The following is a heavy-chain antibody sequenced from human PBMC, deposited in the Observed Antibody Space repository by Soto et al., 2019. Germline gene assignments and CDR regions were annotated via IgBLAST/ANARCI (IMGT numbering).Heavy chain of an antibody. CDR2: IYYSGST. CDR3: ARDEGFTVY. V-gene: IGHV4-59*01. CDR1: GGSISSYY. D-gene: IGHD2-15*01. J-gene: IGHJ4*02. Sequence: SEALSLTCTVSGGSISSYYWSWIRQPPGKGLEWIGYIYYSGSTNYNPSLKSRVTISVDTSKNQFSLKLSSVTAADTAVYYCARDEGFTVYWGQGTLVTVCS.